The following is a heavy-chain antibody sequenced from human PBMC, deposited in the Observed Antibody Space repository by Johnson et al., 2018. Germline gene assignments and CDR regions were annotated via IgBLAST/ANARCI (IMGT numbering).Heavy chain of an antibody. CDR1: GGSISSYY. J-gene: IGHJ6*03. CDR3: AREGSGELSSLMDV. V-gene: IGHV4-59*01. D-gene: IGHD3-16*02. Sequence: QVQLQESGPGLVKPSETLSLTCTVSGGSISSYYWSWIRQPPGKGLEWIGYIYYSGGTNYNPSLKSRVTLSVDTSKNQFSLKLSSVTAADTAVYYGAREGSGELSSLMDVWGKGTTVTVSS. CDR2: IYYSGGT.